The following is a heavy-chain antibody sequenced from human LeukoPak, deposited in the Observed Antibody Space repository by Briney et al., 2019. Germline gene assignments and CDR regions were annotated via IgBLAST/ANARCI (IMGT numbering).Heavy chain of an antibody. CDR1: GFTVSSNY. V-gene: IGHV3-53*01. CDR2: IYSGGST. CDR3: AKDGSGSSRWFDP. J-gene: IGHJ5*02. D-gene: IGHD3-10*01. Sequence: PGGSLRLSCAASGFTVSSNYMSWVRQAPGKGLEWVSVIYSGGSTYYADSVKGRFTISRHSSKNTLYLQMNSLRAEDTAVYYCAKDGSGSSRWFDPWGQGTLVTVSS.